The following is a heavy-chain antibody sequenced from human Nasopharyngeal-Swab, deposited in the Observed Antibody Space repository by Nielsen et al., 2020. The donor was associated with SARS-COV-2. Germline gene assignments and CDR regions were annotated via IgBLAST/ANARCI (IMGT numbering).Heavy chain of an antibody. V-gene: IGHV3-30*18. Sequence: GGSLRLSCAASGFTFSSYGIPWVRQAPGKGLAWVSVISYDGSNKYYADSVKGRFTISRDNSKNTLYLQMNSLRAEDTAVYYCAKDLGYCSGGSCHRGGYYYYGMDVWGQGTTVTVSS. CDR2: ISYDGSNK. CDR1: GFTFSSYG. CDR3: AKDLGYCSGGSCHRGGYYYYGMDV. J-gene: IGHJ6*02. D-gene: IGHD2-15*01.